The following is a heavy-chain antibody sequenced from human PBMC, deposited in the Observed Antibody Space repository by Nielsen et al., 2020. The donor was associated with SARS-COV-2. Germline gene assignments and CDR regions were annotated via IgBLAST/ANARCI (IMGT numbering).Heavy chain of an antibody. V-gene: IGHV4-59*01. CDR1: GASIGTYH. CDR2: MYYSGSA. D-gene: IGHD6-19*01. CDR3: ARGAGASSGPHDY. Sequence: SETLTPTCTVPGASIGTYHWTWIRQLPGKGLDWIGYMYYSGSAKSKSSLRSRVTISLDTSENQICLRMTTVTAADTAVYFCARGAGASSGPHDYWGQGALVNVSS. J-gene: IGHJ4*02.